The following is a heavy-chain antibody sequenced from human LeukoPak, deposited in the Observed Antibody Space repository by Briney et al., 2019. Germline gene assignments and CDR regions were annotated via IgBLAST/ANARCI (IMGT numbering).Heavy chain of an antibody. CDR3: ARDMYSSGWSYYFDH. V-gene: IGHV3-48*04. D-gene: IGHD6-19*01. Sequence: PGGSLRLSCVVSGFTFSNYGMNWVRQAPGKGLEWISHISSSSSSIYYADSVKGRFTISRDNAKNTLYVQMNRLRSEDTAVYYCARDMYSSGWSYYFDHWGQGTLVTVSS. CDR1: GFTFSNYG. J-gene: IGHJ4*02. CDR2: ISSSSSSI.